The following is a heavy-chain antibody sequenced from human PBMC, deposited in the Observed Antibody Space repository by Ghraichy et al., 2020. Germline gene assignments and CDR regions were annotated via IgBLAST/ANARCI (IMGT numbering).Heavy chain of an antibody. V-gene: IGHV6-1*01. D-gene: IGHD6-19*01. CDR3: AREAKKQWPKSHYYYGMDV. J-gene: IGHJ6*02. CDR1: GDSVSSNSAA. Sequence: SQTLSLTCAISGDSVSSNSAAWNWIRQSPSRGLEWLGRTYYRSKWYNDYAVSVKSRITINPDTSKNQFSLQLNSVTPEDTAVYYCAREAKKQWPKSHYYYGMDVWGQGTTVTVSS. CDR2: TYYRSKWYN.